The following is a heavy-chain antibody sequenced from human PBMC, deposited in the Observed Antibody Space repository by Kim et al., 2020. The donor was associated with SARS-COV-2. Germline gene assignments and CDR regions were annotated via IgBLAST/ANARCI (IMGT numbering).Heavy chain of an antibody. Sequence: GGSLRLSCAASGFTFSSYAMSWVRQAPGKGLEWVSAISGSGGSTYYADSVKGRFTISRDNSKNTLYLQMNSLRAEDTAVYYCAKDRVGYSSSSGRFVWGQGTLVTVSS. CDR1: GFTFSSYA. CDR2: ISGSGGST. CDR3: AKDRVGYSSSSGRFV. J-gene: IGHJ4*02. D-gene: IGHD6-6*01. V-gene: IGHV3-23*01.